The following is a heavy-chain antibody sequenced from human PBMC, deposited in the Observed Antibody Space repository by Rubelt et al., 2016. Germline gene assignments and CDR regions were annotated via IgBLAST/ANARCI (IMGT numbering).Heavy chain of an antibody. CDR2: ISDDGSNA. Sequence: GFTFNRYIMNWVRQAPGKGLEWVALISDDGSNAFYVDSVKGRFFISRDNSKNTVYLQMNSLRVEDTATYHCARDRLGGLGLAIDYWGQGTLVNVSS. CDR3: ARDRLGGLGLAIDY. CDR1: GFTFNRYI. D-gene: IGHD3-16*01. V-gene: IGHV3-30*19. J-gene: IGHJ4*02.